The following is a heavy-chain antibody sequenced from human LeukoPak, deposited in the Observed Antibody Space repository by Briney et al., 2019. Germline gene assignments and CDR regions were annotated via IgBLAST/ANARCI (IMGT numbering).Heavy chain of an antibody. Sequence: PSETLSLTCTVSGGSISSYYWSWIRQPPGKGLEWIGYIYYSGSTNYNPSLKSRVTISVDTSKNQFSLKLSSVTVADTAVYYCAKVAYGDYYFDHWGQGTLVTVSS. D-gene: IGHD4-17*01. CDR2: IYYSGST. V-gene: IGHV4-59*08. CDR1: GGSISSYY. J-gene: IGHJ4*02. CDR3: AKVAYGDYYFDH.